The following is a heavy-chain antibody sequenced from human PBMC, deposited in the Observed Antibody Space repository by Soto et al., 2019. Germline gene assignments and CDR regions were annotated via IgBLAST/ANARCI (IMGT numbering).Heavy chain of an antibody. J-gene: IGHJ6*02. D-gene: IGHD5-18*01. Sequence: ASVKVSCKASGYTFTSYGISWVRQAPGQGLEWMGWISAYNGNTNHAQKLQGRVTMTTDTSTSTAYMELRSLRSDDTAVYYCARDGVDTATGYYYGMDVWGQGTTVTVSS. V-gene: IGHV1-18*01. CDR1: GYTFTSYG. CDR3: ARDGVDTATGYYYGMDV. CDR2: ISAYNGNT.